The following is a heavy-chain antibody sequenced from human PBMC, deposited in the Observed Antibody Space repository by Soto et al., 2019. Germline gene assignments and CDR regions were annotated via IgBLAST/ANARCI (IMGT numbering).Heavy chain of an antibody. CDR1: SGSISSGNW. J-gene: IGHJ4*02. D-gene: IGHD6-25*01. Sequence: QVQLQESGPGLVESSGTLSLTCEVSSGSISSGNWWSWVRQPPGKGLEWIGEIYYTGATNYNPSLKSRVTMTIDKSKDQFSLNLRSATAADTAVYYCPRVFSSGSGWMYYFDFWGQGILVSVSS. V-gene: IGHV4-4*02. CDR2: IYYTGAT. CDR3: PRVFSSGSGWMYYFDF.